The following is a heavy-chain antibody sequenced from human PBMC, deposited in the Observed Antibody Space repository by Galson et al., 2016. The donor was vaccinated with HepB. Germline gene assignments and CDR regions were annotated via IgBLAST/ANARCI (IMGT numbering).Heavy chain of an antibody. Sequence: SLRLSCAASGFTFNSYGMTWVRQAPGKGLEWVSAISGSGGNTYYADSVQGRFTISRDSAKNTLYLQMNSLRAEDTALYYCAKSGRPLVVPAVMSLPDYYYYGMDVWGQGTTVTVSS. V-gene: IGHV3-23*01. CDR3: AKSGRPLVVPAVMSLPDYYYYGMDV. CDR2: ISGSGGNT. D-gene: IGHD2-2*01. J-gene: IGHJ6*02. CDR1: GFTFNSYG.